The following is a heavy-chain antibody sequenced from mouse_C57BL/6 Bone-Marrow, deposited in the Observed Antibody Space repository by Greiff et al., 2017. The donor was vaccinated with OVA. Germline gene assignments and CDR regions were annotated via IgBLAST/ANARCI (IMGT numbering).Heavy chain of an antibody. V-gene: IGHV14-4*01. J-gene: IGHJ2*01. CDR2: IDPENGDT. CDR1: GFNIKDDY. D-gene: IGHD2-1*01. CDR3: TWIYYGNSHFDY. Sequence: EVKLVESGAELVRPGASVKLSCTASGFNIKDDYMHWVKQRPEQGLEWIGWIDPENGDTEYASKFQGKATITADTSSNTAYLQLSSLTSEDTAVYYCTWIYYGNSHFDYWGQGTTLTVSS.